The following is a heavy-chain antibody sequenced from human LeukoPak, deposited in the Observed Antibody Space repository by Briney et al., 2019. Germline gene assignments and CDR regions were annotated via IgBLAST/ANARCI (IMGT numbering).Heavy chain of an antibody. CDR1: GYTFTSYY. D-gene: IGHD5-24*01. V-gene: IGHV1-46*01. Sequence: GASVKVSFKASGYTFTSYYMHWVRQAPGQGLEWMGIINPSGGSTSYAQKFQGRVTMTRDTSTSTVYMELSSLRSEDTAVYYCALLEMATPPLDYWGQGTLVTVSS. CDR3: ALLEMATPPLDY. CDR2: INPSGGST. J-gene: IGHJ4*02.